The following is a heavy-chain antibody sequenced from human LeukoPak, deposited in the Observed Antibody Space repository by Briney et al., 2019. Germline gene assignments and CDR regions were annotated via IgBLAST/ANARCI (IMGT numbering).Heavy chain of an antibody. V-gene: IGHV1-69*05. Sequence: EASVKVSCKASGGTFSSYAISWMRQAPGQGLEWMGGIIPIFGTANYAQKFQGRVTITTDESTSTAYMELSSLRSEDTAVYYCAKIATYSSGWYDWFDPWGQGTLVTVSS. CDR3: AKIATYSSGWYDWFDP. CDR2: IIPIFGTA. CDR1: GGTFSSYA. D-gene: IGHD6-19*01. J-gene: IGHJ5*02.